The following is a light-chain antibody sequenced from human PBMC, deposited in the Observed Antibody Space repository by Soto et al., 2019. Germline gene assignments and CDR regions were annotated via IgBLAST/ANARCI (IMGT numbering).Light chain of an antibody. CDR1: QSVSSN. J-gene: IGKJ1*01. Sequence: EIVMTRSPATLSVSPGERATLSCRASQSVSSNLAWYHQKPGQAPRLLIYGASTRATGIPARFSGSGSGTEFTLTISSLQSEDFAIYFCQQYNNWPPDRTFGQGTKVEIK. CDR3: QQYNNWPPDRT. V-gene: IGKV3-15*01. CDR2: GAS.